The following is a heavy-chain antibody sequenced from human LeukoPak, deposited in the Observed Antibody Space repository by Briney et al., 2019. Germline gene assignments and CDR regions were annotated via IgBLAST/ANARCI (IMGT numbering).Heavy chain of an antibody. CDR2: IIPIFGTA. V-gene: IGHV1-69*13. D-gene: IGHD6-13*01. J-gene: IGHJ4*02. CDR1: GGTFSSYA. Sequence: SVKVSCKASGGTFSSYAISWVRQAPGQGLVWMGGIIPIFGTANYAQKFQGRVTITADESTSTAYMELSSLRSEDTAVYYCARGGSSWYGASIDYWGQGTLVTVSS. CDR3: ARGGSSWYGASIDY.